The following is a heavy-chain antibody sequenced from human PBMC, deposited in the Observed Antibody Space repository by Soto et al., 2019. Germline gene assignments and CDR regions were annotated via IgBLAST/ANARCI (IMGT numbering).Heavy chain of an antibody. Sequence: SETLSLTCTVSGGSISSYYWSWIRQPPGKGLEWIGYIYYSGSTNYNPSLKSRVTISVDTSKNQFSLKLSSVTAADTAVYYCARVGDCGGDCYGLDYWGQGTLVTSPQ. CDR2: IYYSGST. CDR3: ARVGDCGGDCYGLDY. D-gene: IGHD2-21*02. J-gene: IGHJ4*02. CDR1: GGSISSYY. V-gene: IGHV4-59*01.